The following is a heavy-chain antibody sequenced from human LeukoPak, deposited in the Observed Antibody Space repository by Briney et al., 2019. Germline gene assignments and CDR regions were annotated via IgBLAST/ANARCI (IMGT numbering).Heavy chain of an antibody. V-gene: IGHV1-8*02. J-gene: IGHJ4*02. CDR1: GGTFSSYA. CDR3: ARGSRRDGYNTLFDY. CDR2: MNPNSGNT. Sequence: GASVKVSCKASGGTFSSYAISWVRQATGQGLEWMGWMNPNSGNTGYAQKFQGRVTMTSNTSINTAYMELTSLRSEDTAVYYCARGSRRDGYNTLFDYWGQGTLVTVSS. D-gene: IGHD5-24*01.